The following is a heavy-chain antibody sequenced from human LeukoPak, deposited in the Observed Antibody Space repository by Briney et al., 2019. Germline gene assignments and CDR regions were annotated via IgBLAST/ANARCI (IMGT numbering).Heavy chain of an antibody. CDR2: ISYSGYT. D-gene: IGHD4-23*01. CDR1: GGSIRGYY. CDR3: ARGRNDNGGMFFDS. Sequence: SETLSLTCTVSGGSIRGYYWSWIRQAPGKGLEWIGFISYSGYTSYSPSLKSRVAISVDTSKSQFSLRLSSMTAADTAIYYCARGRNDNGGMFFDSWAQGSLVTVSS. J-gene: IGHJ4*02. V-gene: IGHV4-59*01.